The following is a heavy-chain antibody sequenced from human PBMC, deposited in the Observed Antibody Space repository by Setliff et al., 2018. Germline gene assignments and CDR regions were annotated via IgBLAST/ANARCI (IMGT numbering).Heavy chain of an antibody. CDR2: VTIYNGNT. Sequence: ASVKVSCKASGYNFTGYYMYWVRQAPGQGLDWMGWVTIYNGNTKYAQNLQGRLTLSTDRSTNTVYMELGSLTTDDTAIYYCARVESMVRGKNILRHFDYWGQGTQVTVSS. CDR3: ARVESMVRGKNILRHFDY. CDR1: GYNFTGYY. V-gene: IGHV1-18*04. D-gene: IGHD3-10*01. J-gene: IGHJ4*02.